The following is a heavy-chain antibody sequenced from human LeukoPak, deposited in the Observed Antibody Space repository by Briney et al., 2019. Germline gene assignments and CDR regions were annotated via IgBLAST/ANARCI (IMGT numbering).Heavy chain of an antibody. J-gene: IGHJ1*01. CDR1: GFTFSSYD. D-gene: IGHD1-26*01. Sequence: PGGSLRLSCAASGFTFSSYDMTWVRQAPGKGLEWVSTISSSGINIYYADSVKGRFTISRDNSKNPLFLQMNSLRAEDTAVYFCAKGLPGGSYASFRYWGQGTLVTVSS. CDR3: AKGLPGGSYASFRY. CDR2: ISSSGINI. V-gene: IGHV3-23*01.